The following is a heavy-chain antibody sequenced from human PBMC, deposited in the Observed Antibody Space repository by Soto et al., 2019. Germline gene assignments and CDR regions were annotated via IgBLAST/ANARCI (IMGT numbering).Heavy chain of an antibody. Sequence: QVQLVQSGAEVKKPGSSVKVSCKASGGTFSSYAISWVRQAPGQGLEWMGGIIPIFGTANYAQKFQGRVTITADESTSTAYMELSSLRSEDTAVYYGAREPGGYSSGWYDGMDVWGQGTTVTVSS. CDR1: GGTFSSYA. CDR2: IIPIFGTA. D-gene: IGHD6-19*01. V-gene: IGHV1-69*01. J-gene: IGHJ6*02. CDR3: AREPGGYSSGWYDGMDV.